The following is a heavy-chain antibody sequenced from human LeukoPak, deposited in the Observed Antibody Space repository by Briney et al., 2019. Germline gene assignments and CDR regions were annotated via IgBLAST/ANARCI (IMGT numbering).Heavy chain of an antibody. CDR1: GFAFSSYW. D-gene: IGHD3-22*01. J-gene: IGHJ6*02. V-gene: IGHV3-7*04. CDR3: ARANYDSSGYYTGYYHGMDV. Sequence: GGSLRLSCAASGFAFSSYWMSWVRQAPGKGLEWVANIKQDGSEKYYVDSVKGRFTISRDNAKNSLYLQMNSLRAEDTAVYYCARANYDSSGYYTGYYHGMDVWGQGTTVTVSS. CDR2: IKQDGSEK.